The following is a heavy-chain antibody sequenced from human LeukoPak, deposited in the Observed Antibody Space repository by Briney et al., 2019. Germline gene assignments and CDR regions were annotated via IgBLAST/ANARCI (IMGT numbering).Heavy chain of an antibody. Sequence: GGSLRLSCAASGFTFSSYSMNWVSQAPGKGLEWVSSISSSSSYIYYADLVKGRFTISRDNAKNSLYLQMNSLRAEDTAVYYCLLDIVATGDYWGQGTLVTVSS. CDR1: GFTFSSYS. CDR2: ISSSSSYI. D-gene: IGHD5-12*01. J-gene: IGHJ4*02. CDR3: LLDIVATGDY. V-gene: IGHV3-21*01.